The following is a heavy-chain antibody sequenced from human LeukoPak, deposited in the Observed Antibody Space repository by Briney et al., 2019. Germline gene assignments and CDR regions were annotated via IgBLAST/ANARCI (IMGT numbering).Heavy chain of an antibody. Sequence: GGSLRLSCAASGFTFSSYAMSWVRQAPGKGLEWVPAISGSGGSTYYADSVKGRFTISRDNSKNTLYLQMNSLRAEDTAVYYCAKDRTAYNAIDYWGQGTLVTVSS. CDR2: ISGSGGST. CDR3: AKDRTAYNAIDY. CDR1: GFTFSSYA. D-gene: IGHD1-1*01. V-gene: IGHV3-23*01. J-gene: IGHJ4*02.